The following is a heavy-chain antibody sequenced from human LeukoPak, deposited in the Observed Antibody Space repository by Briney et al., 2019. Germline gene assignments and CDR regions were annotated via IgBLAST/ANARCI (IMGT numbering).Heavy chain of an antibody. Sequence: GRSLRLSCAASGFTFSSYGMHWVRQAPGKGLEWVAVICYDGSNKYYADSVKGRFTISRDNSKNTLYLQMNSLRAEDTAVYYCAKDFGSMAAIYYYMDVWGKGTTVTVSS. CDR3: AKDFGSMAAIYYYMDV. CDR2: ICYDGSNK. J-gene: IGHJ6*03. D-gene: IGHD6-6*01. V-gene: IGHV3-33*06. CDR1: GFTFSSYG.